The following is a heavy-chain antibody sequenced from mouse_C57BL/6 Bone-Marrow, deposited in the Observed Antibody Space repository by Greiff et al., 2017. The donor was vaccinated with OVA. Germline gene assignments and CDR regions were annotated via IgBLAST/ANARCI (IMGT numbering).Heavy chain of an antibody. J-gene: IGHJ2*01. CDR3: TGDLITTVVVFED. Sequence: DVKLQESGGGLVQPGGSMKLSCVASGFTFSNYWMNWVRQSPEKGLEWVAQIRLKSDNYATHYAESVKGRFTISRDDSKSSVYLQMNNLRAEDTGIYYCTGDLITTVVVFEDWGQGTTLTVSS. D-gene: IGHD1-1*01. V-gene: IGHV6-3*01. CDR1: GFTFSNYW. CDR2: IRLKSDNYAT.